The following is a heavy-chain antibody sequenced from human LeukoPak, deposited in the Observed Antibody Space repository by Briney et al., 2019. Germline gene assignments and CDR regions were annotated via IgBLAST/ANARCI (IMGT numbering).Heavy chain of an antibody. D-gene: IGHD5-18*01. CDR1: GGSFSGYY. CDR3: ARVDYSYGSFDY. Sequence: ASETLSLTCAVYGGSFSGYYWSWIRQPPGKGLEWIGEINHSGSTNYNPSLKSRVTISVDTSKNQFSLKLSSVTAADTAVYYCARVDYSYGSFDYWGQGTLVTVSS. V-gene: IGHV4-34*01. CDR2: INHSGST. J-gene: IGHJ4*02.